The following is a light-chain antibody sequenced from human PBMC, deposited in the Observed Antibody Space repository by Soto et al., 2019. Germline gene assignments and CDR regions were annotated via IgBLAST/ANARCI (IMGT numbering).Light chain of an antibody. Sequence: DIQMTQSPSSLSASVGDRVTITCRASQGITNYLAWYQQRPGKVPKLLIYAASTLQSGVPSRFSGSGSGTDFTLTISSLQPEDVATYHCQKYNSALWSFGQGTKVEIK. CDR3: QKYNSALWS. CDR2: AAS. CDR1: QGITNY. V-gene: IGKV1-27*01. J-gene: IGKJ1*01.